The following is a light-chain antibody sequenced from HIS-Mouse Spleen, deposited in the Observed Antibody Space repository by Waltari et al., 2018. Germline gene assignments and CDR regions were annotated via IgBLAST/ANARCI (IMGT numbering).Light chain of an antibody. CDR3: AAWDDSLNGLWV. CDR1: SSNIGSNT. CDR2: SNN. J-gene: IGLJ3*02. Sequence: QSVLTQPPSASGTPGQRVTISCSGSSSNIGSNTVNWYQQLPGTAPKLLIYSNNRRPSGVPDRFSGFKSGTSASLAISGLQSEDEAEYYCAAWDDSLNGLWVFGGGTKLTVL. V-gene: IGLV1-44*01.